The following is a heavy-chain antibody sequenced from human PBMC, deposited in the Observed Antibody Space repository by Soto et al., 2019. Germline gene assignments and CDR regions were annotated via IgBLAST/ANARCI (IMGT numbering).Heavy chain of an antibody. CDR2: IKSKTDYGTT. CDR1: GFTLSNAW. V-gene: IGHV3-15*01. D-gene: IGHD1-26*01. J-gene: IGHJ4*02. Sequence: KAGGSLRLSCVASGFTLSNAWMSWVRQAPGKGLEWVGRIKSKTDYGTTDYATPVRGRFTISRDDSENTLFLQMSSLKTEDTGVYYCAIRRSGSYFGYFEYWGQGTLVTVSS. CDR3: AIRRSGSYFGYFEY.